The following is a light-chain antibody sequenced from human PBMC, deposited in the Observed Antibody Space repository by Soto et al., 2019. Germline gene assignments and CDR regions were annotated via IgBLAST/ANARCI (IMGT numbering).Light chain of an antibody. CDR3: QQTSTNAPS. J-gene: IGKJ1*01. CDR1: QTIRNS. CDR2: SAS. V-gene: IGKV1-39*01. Sequence: DIQMTQSPSSLSASVGDRVTITCRASQTIRNSLNWYSQKPGKPPTLLIFSASSLQGGVPSRFRGNQSGTDFSLTIASLQPEDFATIYSQQTSTNAPSFGQGTKVEV.